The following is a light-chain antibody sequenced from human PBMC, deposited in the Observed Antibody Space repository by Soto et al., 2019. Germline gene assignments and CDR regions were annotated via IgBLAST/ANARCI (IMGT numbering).Light chain of an antibody. V-gene: IGLV1-44*01. CDR3: AAWDASLDGPV. CDR2: SNN. Sequence: QSVLTQPPSASGAPGQRVTISCSGSSSNIGSNTVNWYQQFPGTAPRVLMYSNNQRPSGVPDRFSGSKSGTSVFLAISGLQSDDEADYYCAAWDASLDGPVFGGGTKVTVL. J-gene: IGLJ3*02. CDR1: SSNIGSNT.